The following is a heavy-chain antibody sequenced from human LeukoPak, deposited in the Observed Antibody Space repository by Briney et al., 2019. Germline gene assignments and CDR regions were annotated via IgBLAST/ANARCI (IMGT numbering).Heavy chain of an antibody. CDR2: ISGSGGST. J-gene: IGHJ4*02. CDR3: AKDTDSSGYYWDY. D-gene: IGHD3-22*01. Sequence: GGSLRLSCTASGFTFGDYAMSWVRQAPGKGLEWVSTISGSGGSTYYADSVKGRFTISRDNAKNTLYLQLNSLRAEDTAVYYCAKDTDSSGYYWDYWGQGTLVTVSS. V-gene: IGHV3-23*01. CDR1: GFTFGDYA.